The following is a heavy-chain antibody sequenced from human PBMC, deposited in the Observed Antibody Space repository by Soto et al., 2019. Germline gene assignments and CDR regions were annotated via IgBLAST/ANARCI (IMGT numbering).Heavy chain of an antibody. CDR2: ITADGGT. D-gene: IGHD2-15*01. CDR1: EFTVSGHA. Sequence: EVQVLESGGGLVQPGGSLRLSCEGSEFTVSGHAMTWIRQAPGKGPEWVSTITADGGTYYADSVKGRFAMSRDTSENTMXLQMSSLGAEDTAAYYCAPHVSCSGGSCQYDAFAIRGQGTMVTVSS. V-gene: IGHV3-23*01. J-gene: IGHJ3*02. CDR3: APHVSCSGGSCQYDAFAI.